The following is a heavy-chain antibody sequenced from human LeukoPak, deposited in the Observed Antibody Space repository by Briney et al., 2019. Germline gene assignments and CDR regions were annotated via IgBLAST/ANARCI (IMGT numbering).Heavy chain of an antibody. CDR1: GFTFSNYA. Sequence: GGSLRLSCAASGFTFSNYAMSWVRQAPGKGLEWVSAFSGSGGSTYYADSVKGRFTISRDNSKNTLYLQMNSLRAEDTAAYYCAREGYYYGSGRPMPFDPWGQGTLVTVSS. CDR3: AREGYYYGSGRPMPFDP. J-gene: IGHJ5*02. D-gene: IGHD3-10*01. CDR2: FSGSGGST. V-gene: IGHV3-23*01.